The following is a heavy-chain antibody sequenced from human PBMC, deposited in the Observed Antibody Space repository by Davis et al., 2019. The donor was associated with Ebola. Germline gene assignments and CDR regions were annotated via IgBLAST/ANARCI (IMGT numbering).Heavy chain of an antibody. J-gene: IGHJ2*01. CDR1: GGSISTSNW. D-gene: IGHD1-20*01. V-gene: IGHV4-4*02. CDR3: ARITGTTYFDL. CDR2: MYFSGST. Sequence: PSETLSLTCAVSGGSISTSNWWSWVRQPPGKGLEWIGEMYFSGSTNYNPSLKSRVTVSIDKSKNQFSLKLTSVTAADTAVYYCARITGTTYFDLWGRGTLVTVSS.